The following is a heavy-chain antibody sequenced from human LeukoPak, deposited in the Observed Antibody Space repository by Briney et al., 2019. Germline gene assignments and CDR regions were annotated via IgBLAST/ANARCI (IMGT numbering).Heavy chain of an antibody. V-gene: IGHV4-34*01. Sequence: SETLSLTCAVYGGSFSGYYWSWIRQPPGKGLEWIGEINHSGSTNYNPSLKSRVTISVDTSKNQFSPKLSSVTAADTAVYYCARGPFYYDILTGYYKTPLDYWGQGTLVTVSS. D-gene: IGHD3-9*01. CDR1: GGSFSGYY. CDR3: ARGPFYYDILTGYYKTPLDY. CDR2: INHSGST. J-gene: IGHJ4*02.